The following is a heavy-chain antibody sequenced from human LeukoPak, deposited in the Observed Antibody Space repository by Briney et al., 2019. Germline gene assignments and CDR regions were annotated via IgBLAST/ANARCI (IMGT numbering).Heavy chain of an antibody. J-gene: IGHJ4*02. Sequence: ASVKVSCKASGYTFTSYGTSWVRQAPGQGLEWMGWISAYNGNTNYAQKLQGRVTMTTDTSTSTAYMELRSLRSDDTAVYYCARSIAGNYPRDYWGQGTLVTFSS. V-gene: IGHV1-18*01. D-gene: IGHD1-14*01. CDR3: ARSIAGNYPRDY. CDR1: GYTFTSYG. CDR2: ISAYNGNT.